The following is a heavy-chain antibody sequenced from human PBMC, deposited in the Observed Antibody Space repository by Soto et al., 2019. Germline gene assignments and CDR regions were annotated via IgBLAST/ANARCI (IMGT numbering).Heavy chain of an antibody. D-gene: IGHD3-22*01. CDR1: GYTFTSYG. V-gene: IGHV1-18*01. Sequence: GSSVKVSCKASGYTFTSYGISWVRQAPGQGLEWMGWISAYNGNTNYAQKLQGRVTMTTDTSTSTAYMELRSLRSEDTAVYYCARVSGLYYYDSSGPNDYWGKATLV. CDR2: ISAYNGNT. CDR3: ARVSGLYYYDSSGPNDY. J-gene: IGHJ4*02.